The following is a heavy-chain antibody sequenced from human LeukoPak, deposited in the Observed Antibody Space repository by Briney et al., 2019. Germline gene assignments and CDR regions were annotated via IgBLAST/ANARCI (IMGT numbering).Heavy chain of an antibody. D-gene: IGHD5-18*01. CDR2: ISYDGSNK. V-gene: IGHV3-30-3*01. CDR1: GFTFSSYA. CDR3: ARSRAPRLTAMLDY. J-gene: IGHJ4*02. Sequence: GGSLRLSCAASGFTFSSYAMHWVRQAPGKGLGWVAVISYDGSNKYYADSVKGRFTISRDNSKNTLYLQMNSLRAEDTAVYYCARSRAPRLTAMLDYWGQGTLVTVSS.